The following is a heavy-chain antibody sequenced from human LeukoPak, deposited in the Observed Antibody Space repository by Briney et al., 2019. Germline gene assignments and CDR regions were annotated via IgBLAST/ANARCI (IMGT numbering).Heavy chain of an antibody. J-gene: IGHJ4*02. CDR1: GFTFSSYA. D-gene: IGHD2-2*01. CDR2: ISYDGSNK. CDR3: AKDLSSWRYQLPKTTFDY. Sequence: GGSLRLSCAASGFTFSSYAMHWVRQAPGKGLEWVAVISYDGSNKYYADSVKGRFTISRDNSKNTLYLQMNSLRAEDTAVYYCAKDLSSWRYQLPKTTFDYWGQGTLVTVSS. V-gene: IGHV3-30-3*01.